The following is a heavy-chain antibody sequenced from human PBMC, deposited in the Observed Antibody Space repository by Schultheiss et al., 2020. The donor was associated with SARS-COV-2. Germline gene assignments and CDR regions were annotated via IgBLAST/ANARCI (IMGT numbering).Heavy chain of an antibody. CDR3: ARRAIVVVPAASPPVDY. V-gene: IGHV1-69*06. CDR1: GYSFTNYG. CDR2: IIPIFGTA. J-gene: IGHJ4*02. D-gene: IGHD2-2*01. Sequence: SVKVSCKASGYSFTNYGIGWLRQAPGQGLEWMGGIIPIFGTANYAQKFQGRVTITADKSTSTAYMELSSLRSEDTAVYYCARRAIVVVPAASPPVDYWGQGTLVTVSS.